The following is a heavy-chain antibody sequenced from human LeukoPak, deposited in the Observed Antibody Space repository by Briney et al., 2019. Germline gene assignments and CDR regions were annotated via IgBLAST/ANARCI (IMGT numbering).Heavy chain of an antibody. D-gene: IGHD2-21*02. V-gene: IGHV3-11*06. CDR2: ISSSSSYT. J-gene: IGHJ3*02. CDR3: ARESTVVVTATDAFDI. Sequence: PGGSLRLSCAASGXTFXXXYXXXXXXAXVXGLEWVXXISSSSSYTNYADSVKGRFTISRDNAKNSLYLQMNSLRAEDTAVYYCARESTVVVTATDAFDIWGQGTMVTVSS. CDR1: GXTFXXXY.